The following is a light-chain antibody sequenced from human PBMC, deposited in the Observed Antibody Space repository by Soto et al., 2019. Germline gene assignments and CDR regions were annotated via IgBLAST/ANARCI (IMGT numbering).Light chain of an antibody. CDR3: QQYNKWPRR. CDR1: QSVSSN. J-gene: IGKJ1*01. Sequence: EIVMTQSPATLSVSPGEGATLSCRASQSVSSNLAWYQLKPGQAPRLLIYDASTRATCIPARFSGSGSGTEFSLTISSRQSEDFAFYYCQQYNKWPRRFGQGTKVEIK. V-gene: IGKV3-15*01. CDR2: DAS.